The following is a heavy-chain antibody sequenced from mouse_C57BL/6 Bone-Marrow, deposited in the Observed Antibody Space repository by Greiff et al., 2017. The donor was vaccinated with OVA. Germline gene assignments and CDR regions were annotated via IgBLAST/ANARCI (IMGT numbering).Heavy chain of an antibody. CDR2: IDPETGGT. D-gene: IGHD1-1*01. Sequence: QVQLQQSGAELVRPGASVTLSCKASGYTFTDYEMHWVKQTPVHGLEWIGAIDPETGGTAYNQKFKGKAILTADKSSSTAYMELRSLTSEDSAVYYCARDYDKGWDLDVWGTGTTVTVSS. V-gene: IGHV1-15*01. CDR1: GYTFTDYE. CDR3: ARDYDKGWDLDV. J-gene: IGHJ1*03.